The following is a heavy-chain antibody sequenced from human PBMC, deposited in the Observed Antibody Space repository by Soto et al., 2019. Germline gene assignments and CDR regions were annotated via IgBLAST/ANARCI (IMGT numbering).Heavy chain of an antibody. J-gene: IGHJ6*02. CDR3: VGDHVVTAHYYGMDV. CDR1: GGSISNDGYY. CDR2: IFYSGTT. V-gene: IGHV4-31*03. D-gene: IGHD2-15*01. Sequence: QVQLQESGPGLVKPSQTLSLICTVSGGSISNDGYYWSWIRQHPGKGLEWIGYIFYSGTTYYNPSLKSRITMSVDTSKNQFSLKLHSLTAADTAVYYCVGDHVVTAHYYGMDVWGRGTTVTISS.